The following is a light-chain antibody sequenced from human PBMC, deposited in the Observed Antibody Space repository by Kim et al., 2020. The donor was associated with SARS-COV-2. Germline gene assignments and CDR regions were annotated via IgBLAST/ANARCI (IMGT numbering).Light chain of an antibody. CDR1: SSDVGGYNY. V-gene: IGLV2-14*01. CDR3: SSYTSSRALRD. J-gene: IGLJ1*01. CDR2: DVS. Sequence: QSALTQPASVSGSPGQSITISCTGTSSDVGGYNYVSWYQQHPGKAPKLMIYDVSKRPSGVSNRFSGSKSGNTASLTISGLQAEDEADYYCSSYTSSRALRDFGTGTKVTVL.